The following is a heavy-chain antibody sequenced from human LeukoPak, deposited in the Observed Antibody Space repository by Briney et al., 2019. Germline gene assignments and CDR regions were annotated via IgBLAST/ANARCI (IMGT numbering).Heavy chain of an antibody. V-gene: IGHV1-69*13. Sequence: GASVKVSGKASGGTFSSYAISWVRQAPGHGLECMGGLIPIFGTANYAQKFQGKVTITADESTSTAYMELSSLRSEATAVYYCARSMEIDYVFGFDPWGQGTLVTVSS. D-gene: IGHD3-10*02. CDR1: GGTFSSYA. CDR2: LIPIFGTA. CDR3: ARSMEIDYVFGFDP. J-gene: IGHJ5*02.